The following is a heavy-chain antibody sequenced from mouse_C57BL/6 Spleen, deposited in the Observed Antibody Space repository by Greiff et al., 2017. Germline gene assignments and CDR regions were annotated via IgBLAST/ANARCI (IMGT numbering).Heavy chain of an antibody. V-gene: IGHV2-2*01. D-gene: IGHD2-3*01. J-gene: IGHJ4*01. Sequence: VKLVESGPGLVQPSQSLSITCTVSGFSLTSYGVHWVRQSPGKGLEWLGVIWSGGSTDYNAAFISRLSISKDNSKSQVFFKMNSLQADDTAIYYCARGWLLRLYAMDYWGQGTSVTVSS. CDR3: ARGWLLRLYAMDY. CDR1: GFSLTSYG. CDR2: IWSGGST.